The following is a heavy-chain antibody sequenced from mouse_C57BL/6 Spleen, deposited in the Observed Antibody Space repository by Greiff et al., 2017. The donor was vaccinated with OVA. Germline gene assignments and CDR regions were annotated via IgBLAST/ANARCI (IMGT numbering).Heavy chain of an antibody. Sequence: VQLQQSGPELVKPGASVKMSCKASGYTFTDYNMHWVKQSHGKSLEWIGYINPNNGGTSYNQKFKGKATLTVNKSSSTAYMERRSLTSEDSAVYYCARDYGSSYDFDYWGQGTTLTVSS. CDR1: GYTFTDYN. J-gene: IGHJ2*01. D-gene: IGHD1-1*01. CDR2: INPNNGGT. V-gene: IGHV1-22*01. CDR3: ARDYGSSYDFDY.